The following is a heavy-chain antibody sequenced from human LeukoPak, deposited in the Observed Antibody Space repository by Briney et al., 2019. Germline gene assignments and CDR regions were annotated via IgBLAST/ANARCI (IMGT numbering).Heavy chain of an antibody. D-gene: IGHD1-7*01. Sequence: ASVKVSCKASGYTFTTYYMHWVRQAPGQGLEWVGIINPRGGSTTYAQKSQGRVTMTRDTSTSTVYMELSSLKSDDTAVYYCARGGGPGNYPFDFWGQGTLVTVSS. CDR3: ARGGGPGNYPFDF. CDR1: GYTFTTYY. CDR2: INPRGGST. V-gene: IGHV1-46*01. J-gene: IGHJ4*02.